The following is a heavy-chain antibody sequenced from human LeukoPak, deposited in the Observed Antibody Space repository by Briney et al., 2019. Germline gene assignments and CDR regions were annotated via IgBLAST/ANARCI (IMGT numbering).Heavy chain of an antibody. CDR1: GGSISSYY. CDR3: ARMPPVGGSYVY. D-gene: IGHD1-26*01. J-gene: IGHJ4*02. CDR2: IYYSGST. Sequence: SETLSLTCTVSGGSISSYYWSWIRQPPGKGLEWIGYIYYSGSTNYNPSLKSRVTMSVDSSKNQFSLKLSSVTAADTAVYYCARMPPVGGSYVYWGQGTLVTVSS. V-gene: IGHV4-59*01.